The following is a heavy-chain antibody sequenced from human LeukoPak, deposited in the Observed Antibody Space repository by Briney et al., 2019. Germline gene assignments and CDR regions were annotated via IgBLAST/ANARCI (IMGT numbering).Heavy chain of an antibody. CDR3: ASGGPDQHYDILTGYFDN. CDR2: IKQDGSEK. D-gene: IGHD3-9*01. Sequence: PSGTLSLTCAVSGASISSSNWWSWVRQPPGKGLEWVANIKQDGSEKYYVNSVKGRFTISRDNAKNSLYLQMNSLRAEDTAVYYCASGGPDQHYDILTGYFDNWGQGTLVTVSS. V-gene: IGHV3-7*01. J-gene: IGHJ4*02. CDR1: GASISSSNW.